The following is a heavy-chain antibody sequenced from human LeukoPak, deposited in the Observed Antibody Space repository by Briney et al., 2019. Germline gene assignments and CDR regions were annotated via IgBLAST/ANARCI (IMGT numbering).Heavy chain of an antibody. V-gene: IGHV3-30-3*01. CDR3: ARDKGYCSGGSCYSEYYYYGMDV. Sequence: GGSLRLSCAASGFTFSSYAMSWVRQAPGKGLEWVAVISYDGSNKYYADSVKGRFTISRDNSKNTLYLQMNSLRAEDTAVYYCARDKGYCSGGSCYSEYYYYGMDVWGQGTTVTVSS. CDR2: ISYDGSNK. J-gene: IGHJ6*02. CDR1: GFTFSSYA. D-gene: IGHD2-15*01.